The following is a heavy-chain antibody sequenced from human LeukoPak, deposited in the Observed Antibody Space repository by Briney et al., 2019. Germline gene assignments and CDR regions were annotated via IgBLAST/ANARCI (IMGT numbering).Heavy chain of an antibody. D-gene: IGHD1-26*01. CDR3: ARWEYYYGMDV. CDR2: IIPILGIA. Sequence: ASVKVSCKASGGTFTSYAISWVRQAPGQGLEWMGRIIPILGIANYAQKFQGRLTITADKSTSTAYMELSSLRSEDTAVYYCARWEYYYGMDVWGQGTTVTVSS. J-gene: IGHJ6*02. V-gene: IGHV1-69*04. CDR1: GGTFTSYA.